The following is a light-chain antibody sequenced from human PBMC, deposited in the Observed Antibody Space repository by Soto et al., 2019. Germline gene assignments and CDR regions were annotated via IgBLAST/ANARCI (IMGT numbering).Light chain of an antibody. CDR2: GAS. Sequence: DIQMNQSPSSLSASVGDRVTITCRASQTISSYLNWYQKKPGQAPMLLIYGASSLQGGVPSRFSGSGSGTDFTLTISSLQPEDFATYYCQQSYSAPFAFGPGTKVDIK. CDR3: QQSYSAPFA. V-gene: IGKV1-39*01. J-gene: IGKJ3*01. CDR1: QTISSY.